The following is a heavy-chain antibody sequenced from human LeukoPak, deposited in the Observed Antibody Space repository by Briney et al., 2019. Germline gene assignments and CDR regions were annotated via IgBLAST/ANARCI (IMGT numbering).Heavy chain of an antibody. D-gene: IGHD3-10*01. V-gene: IGHV3-74*01. CDR1: GFTFSSYS. CDR3: FREGGD. CDR2: INIDERIT. Sequence: GGSLRLSCAASGFTFSSYSMNWVRQAPGKGLAWVSYINIDERITGYADSVKGRFTISRDNAKNTLYLQMNSLRAEDTAIYYCFREGGDWGQGTLVTVSS. J-gene: IGHJ4*02.